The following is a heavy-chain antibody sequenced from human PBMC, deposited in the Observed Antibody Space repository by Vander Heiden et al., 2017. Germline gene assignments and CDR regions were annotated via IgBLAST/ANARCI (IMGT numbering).Heavy chain of an antibody. CDR1: GGTFSSYA. CDR2: IIPIFGTA. D-gene: IGHD2-21*02. CDR3: AREVEVGYCGGDCYSGYYYGMDV. Sequence: ASGGTFSSYAISWVRQAPGQGLEWMGGIIPIFGTANYAQKFQGRVTITADKSTSTAYMELSSLRSEDTAVYYCAREVEVGYCGGDCYSGYYYGMDVWGQGTTVTVSS. V-gene: IGHV1-69*06. J-gene: IGHJ6*02.